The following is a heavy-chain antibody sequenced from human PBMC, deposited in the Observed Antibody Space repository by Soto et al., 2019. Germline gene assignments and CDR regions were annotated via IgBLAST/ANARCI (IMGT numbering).Heavy chain of an antibody. CDR2: IYYSGST. CDR3: ARLDFFGTGTDFDY. Sequence: SETLSLTCTVSGGSISSSSYYWGWIRQPPGKGLEWIGSIYYSGSTYYNPSLKSRVTISVDTSKNQFSLKLSSVTAADTAVYYCARLDFFGTGTDFDYWGQGTLVTVSS. CDR1: GGSISSSSYY. D-gene: IGHD1-7*01. J-gene: IGHJ4*02. V-gene: IGHV4-39*07.